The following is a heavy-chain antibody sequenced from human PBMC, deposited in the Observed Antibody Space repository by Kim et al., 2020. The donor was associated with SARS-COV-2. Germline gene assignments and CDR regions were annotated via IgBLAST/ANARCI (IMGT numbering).Heavy chain of an antibody. J-gene: IGHJ5*02. Sequence: SETLSLTCTVSGGSISSSSYYWGWIHQPPGKGLEWIGSIYYSGSTYYNPSLKSRVTISVDTSKNQFSLKLSSVTAADTAVYYCAREDIVVVPAAIGGWFDPWGQGTLVTVSS. D-gene: IGHD2-2*02. CDR1: GGSISSSSYY. CDR3: AREDIVVVPAAIGGWFDP. V-gene: IGHV4-39*07. CDR2: IYYSGST.